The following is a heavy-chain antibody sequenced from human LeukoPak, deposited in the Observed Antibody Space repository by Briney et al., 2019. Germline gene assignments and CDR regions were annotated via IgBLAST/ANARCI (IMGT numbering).Heavy chain of an antibody. V-gene: IGHV4-59*01. Sequence: PSETLSLTCTVSGGSMSGYYWMWIRQPPGKTLEWIAYIYYTGTTNYNPSLESRVTISVDTSRNQFSLRLRSVAAAVTAVYYCARLRGNYFPDFWGQGTLVTVSS. D-gene: IGHD2/OR15-2a*01. J-gene: IGHJ4*02. CDR2: IYYTGTT. CDR3: ARLRGNYFPDF. CDR1: GGSMSGYY.